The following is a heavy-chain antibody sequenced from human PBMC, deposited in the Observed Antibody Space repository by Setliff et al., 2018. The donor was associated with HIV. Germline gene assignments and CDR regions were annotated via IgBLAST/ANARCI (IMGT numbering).Heavy chain of an antibody. CDR2: IYPGDSDT. CDR1: GYSFTSYW. J-gene: IGHJ3*02. CDR3: ARPRVADYFDSTGYYLPYAFDI. D-gene: IGHD3-22*01. V-gene: IGHV5-51*01. Sequence: GESLKISCQGSGYSFTSYWIGWVRQMPGKGLEWMGIIYPGDSDTRYSPSFQGQVTISADKSLSTAYLQWTSLKASDTAMFYCARPRVADYFDSTGYYLPYAFDIWGQGTTVTVSS.